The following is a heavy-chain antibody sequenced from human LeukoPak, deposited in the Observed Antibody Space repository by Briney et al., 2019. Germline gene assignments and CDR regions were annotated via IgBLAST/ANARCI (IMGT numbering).Heavy chain of an antibody. Sequence: PSETLSLTCTVSGVSITSSTYFWGWIRQPPGKGLEWFGSIHNSGSTYYTPSLKSRVTISVDAAKNQVSLKLSSVTAADTAVYYCARRHYYDSSGYNKGIFDYWGQGTLVTVSS. D-gene: IGHD3-22*01. CDR3: ARRHYYDSSGYNKGIFDY. J-gene: IGHJ4*02. CDR2: IHNSGST. V-gene: IGHV4-39*01. CDR1: GVSITSSTYF.